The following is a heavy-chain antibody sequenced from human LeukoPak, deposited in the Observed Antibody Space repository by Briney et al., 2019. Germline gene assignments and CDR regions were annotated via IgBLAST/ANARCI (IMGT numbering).Heavy chain of an antibody. D-gene: IGHD3-10*01. Sequence: SETLSLTCTVSGGSISSYYWSWIRQPPGKGLEWIGYIYYSGSTNYNPSLKSRVTISVDTSKNQFSLKLSSVTAADTAVYYCARVVWFGEPRNPLCYYMDVWGKGTTVTVSS. V-gene: IGHV4-59*01. J-gene: IGHJ6*03. CDR2: IYYSGST. CDR3: ARVVWFGEPRNPLCYYMDV. CDR1: GGSISSYY.